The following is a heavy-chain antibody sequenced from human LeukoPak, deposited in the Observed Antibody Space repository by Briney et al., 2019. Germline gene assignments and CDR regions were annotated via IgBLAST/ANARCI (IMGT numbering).Heavy chain of an antibody. Sequence: SVKLSCKASGGTFSSYAISWVRQAPGPGLEWMGGIITIFGTANYAQKFQGRVTITTDESTSTAYMELSSLRSEDTAVYYCARSSQYNWKHNWFDPWGQGTLVTVSS. CDR3: ARSSQYNWKHNWFDP. J-gene: IGHJ5*02. V-gene: IGHV1-69*05. CDR1: GGTFSSYA. D-gene: IGHD1-20*01. CDR2: IITIFGTA.